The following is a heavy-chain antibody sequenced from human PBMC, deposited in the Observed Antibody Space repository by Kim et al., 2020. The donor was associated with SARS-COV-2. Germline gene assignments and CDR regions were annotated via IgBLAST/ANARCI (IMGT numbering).Heavy chain of an antibody. CDR2: IYYSGST. Sequence: SETLSLTCTVSGGSISSGDYYWSWIRQPPGKGLEWIGYIYYSGSTYYNPSLKSRVTISVDTSKNQFSLKLSSVTAADTAVYYCARDSLGGEGFDLWGRGTLVTVSS. D-gene: IGHD2-21*01. CDR1: GGSISSGDYY. V-gene: IGHV4-30-4*01. J-gene: IGHJ2*01. CDR3: ARDSLGGEGFDL.